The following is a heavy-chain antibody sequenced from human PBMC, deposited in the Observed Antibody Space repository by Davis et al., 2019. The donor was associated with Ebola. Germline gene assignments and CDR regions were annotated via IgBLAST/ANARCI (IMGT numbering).Heavy chain of an antibody. CDR1: GFTFSSYA. D-gene: IGHD2-2*01. Sequence: GGSLRLSCAASGFTFSSYAMHWVRQAPGKGLEWVAVIWYDGSNKYYADSVKGRFTISRDNSKNTLYLQMNSLRAEDTAVSYCARDHCSSTSCRPYYYYGMDVWGKGTTVTVSS. CDR2: IWYDGSNK. CDR3: ARDHCSSTSCRPYYYYGMDV. J-gene: IGHJ6*04. V-gene: IGHV3-33*08.